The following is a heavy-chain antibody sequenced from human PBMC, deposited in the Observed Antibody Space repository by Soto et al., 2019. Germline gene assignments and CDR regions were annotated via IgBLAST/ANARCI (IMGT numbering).Heavy chain of an antibody. J-gene: IGHJ6*02. CDR3: ARDTIPRYSSRHYGMDV. CDR2: IWYDGSNK. V-gene: IGHV3-33*01. CDR1: GFTFSSYG. D-gene: IGHD6-13*01. Sequence: PGGSLRLSCAASGFTFSSYGMHWVRQAPGKGLEWVAVIWYDGSNKYYADSVKGRFTISRDNSKNTLYLQMNSLRAEDTAVYYCARDTIPRYSSRHYGMDVWGQGTTVTVSS.